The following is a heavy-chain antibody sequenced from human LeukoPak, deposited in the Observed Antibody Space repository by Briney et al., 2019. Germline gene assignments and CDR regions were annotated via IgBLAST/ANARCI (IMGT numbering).Heavy chain of an antibody. CDR3: AAPRYCSGGSCYYYYGMDV. CDR2: ISWNSGSI. Sequence: GGSLRLSCAASGFTFDDYAMHWVRQAPGKGLEWVSGISWNSGSIGYADSVKGRFTISRDNSKNTLYLQMNGLRAEDTAVYYCAAPRYCSGGSCYYYYGMDVWGQGTTVTVSS. CDR1: GFTFDDYA. J-gene: IGHJ6*02. D-gene: IGHD2-15*01. V-gene: IGHV3-9*01.